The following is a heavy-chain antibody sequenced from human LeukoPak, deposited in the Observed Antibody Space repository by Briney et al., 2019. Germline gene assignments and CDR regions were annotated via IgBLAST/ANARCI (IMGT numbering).Heavy chain of an antibody. J-gene: IGHJ3*02. Sequence: ASVKVSCKASGYTFTGYYMHWVRQAPGQGLEWMGWINPNSGGTNYAQKFQGRVTMTRDTSISTAYMELSRLGSDDTAVYYCARAPGYCSGGSCYSGAFDIWGQGTMVTVSS. CDR2: INPNSGGT. D-gene: IGHD2-15*01. CDR1: GYTFTGYY. V-gene: IGHV1-2*02. CDR3: ARAPGYCSGGSCYSGAFDI.